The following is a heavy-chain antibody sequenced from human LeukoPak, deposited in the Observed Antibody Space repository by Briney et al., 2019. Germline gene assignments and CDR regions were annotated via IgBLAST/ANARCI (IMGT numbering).Heavy chain of an antibody. Sequence: GGSLRLSCAASGFTFSYYGMHWVRQAPGKGLEWVAFIRYDGNDKFYADSVKGRFSISRDTSRNTLYLQMNSLRTEDTAVYYCAKDLMRDRWFGESWGQGTLVTVSS. CDR1: GFTFSYYG. J-gene: IGHJ5*02. CDR2: IRYDGNDK. CDR3: AKDLMRDRWFGES. V-gene: IGHV3-30*02. D-gene: IGHD3-10*01.